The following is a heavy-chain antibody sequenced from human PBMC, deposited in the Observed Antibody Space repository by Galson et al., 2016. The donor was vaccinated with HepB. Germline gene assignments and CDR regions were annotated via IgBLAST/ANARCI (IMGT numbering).Heavy chain of an antibody. Sequence: SVKVSCRASGYTFTNYDVYWVRQATGQGLEWIGWMNPHTGHAESAQKFQGRVTLTTDTSTSTVYMELAGLTSEDTAVYYCAKDGGAQGTGYHLDHWGQGTLVPVSS. J-gene: IGHJ4*02. D-gene: IGHD3/OR15-3a*01. CDR1: GYTFTNYD. CDR2: MNPHTGHA. CDR3: AKDGGAQGTGYHLDH. V-gene: IGHV1-8*01.